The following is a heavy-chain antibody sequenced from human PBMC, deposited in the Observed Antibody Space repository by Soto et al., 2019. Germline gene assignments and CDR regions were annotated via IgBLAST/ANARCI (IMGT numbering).Heavy chain of an antibody. CDR3: ARGYVDFWSGYYRTPTLFDY. Sequence: ASVKVSCKASGYTFTSYGISWVRQAPGQGLEWMGWISAYNGNTNYAQKLQGRVTMTTDTSTSTAYMELRSLRSDDTAVYYCARGYVDFWSGYYRTPTLFDYWGQGTLVTVSS. CDR1: GYTFTSYG. J-gene: IGHJ4*02. V-gene: IGHV1-18*01. CDR2: ISAYNGNT. D-gene: IGHD3-3*01.